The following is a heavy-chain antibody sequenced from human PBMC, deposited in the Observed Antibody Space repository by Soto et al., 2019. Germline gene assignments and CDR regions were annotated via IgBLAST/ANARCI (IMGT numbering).Heavy chain of an antibody. J-gene: IGHJ4*02. Sequence: QVQLVHSGAEVKKPGSSVKVSCKASGGTFSSYTISWLRQAPGQGLEWMGRIIPILGIANYAQKFQGRVTITADKSTSTAYMELSSLRSEDTAVYYCARGADSGYDLAFDYWGQGTLVTVSS. CDR3: ARGADSGYDLAFDY. V-gene: IGHV1-69*02. CDR2: IIPILGIA. D-gene: IGHD5-12*01. CDR1: GGTFSSYT.